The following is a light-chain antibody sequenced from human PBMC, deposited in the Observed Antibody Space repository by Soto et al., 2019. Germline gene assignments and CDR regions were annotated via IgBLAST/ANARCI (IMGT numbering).Light chain of an antibody. CDR1: SSDVGGYNY. Sequence: QSALAQPASVSGSPGQSITISCTGTSSDVGGYNYVSWYQQHPGKAPKLIIYEVSNRLSGESHRFSGSKSGNTASLTISGLQAEDEADYYCSSYTSSYTYVFGTGTKVTVL. CDR3: SSYTSSYTYV. J-gene: IGLJ1*01. CDR2: EVS. V-gene: IGLV2-14*01.